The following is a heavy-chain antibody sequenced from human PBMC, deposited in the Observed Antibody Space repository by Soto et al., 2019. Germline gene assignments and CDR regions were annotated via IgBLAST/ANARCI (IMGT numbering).Heavy chain of an antibody. V-gene: IGHV3-15*01. J-gene: IGHJ4*02. Sequence: GGSLRLSCAASGFTFSNTWMSWVRQAPGKGLEWVGRIKSKSRGGTADYAAPVKGRFTISRDDSKNTLYLYMNNLKTEDTAVYYCTTDCPSVTPAYWGQGALVTVSS. CDR2: IKSKSRGGTA. CDR1: GFTFSNTW. D-gene: IGHD4-17*01. CDR3: TTDCPSVTPAY.